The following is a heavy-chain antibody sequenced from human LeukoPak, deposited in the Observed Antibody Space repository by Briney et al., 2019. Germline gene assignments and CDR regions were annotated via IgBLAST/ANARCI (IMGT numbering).Heavy chain of an antibody. CDR1: GFTFSNYA. J-gene: IGHJ4*02. CDR3: AREHSSSWYD. CDR2: ISDSGGST. Sequence: GGSLRLSCAASGFTFSNYAMSWVRQAPGKGLEWVSSISDSGGSTYYADSVKGRFTISRDNSKNTLYLQMNSLRAEDTAVYYCAREHSSSWYDWGQGTLVTVSS. V-gene: IGHV3-23*01. D-gene: IGHD6-13*01.